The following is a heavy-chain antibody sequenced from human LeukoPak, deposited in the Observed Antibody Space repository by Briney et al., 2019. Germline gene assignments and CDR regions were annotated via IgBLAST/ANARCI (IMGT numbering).Heavy chain of an antibody. CDR1: GFTFSSYG. V-gene: IGHV3-30*02. CDR2: IRYDGSNK. D-gene: IGHD6-19*01. Sequence: LSGGSLRLSCAASGFTFSSYGMHWVRQAPGKGLEWVAFIRYDGSNKYYADSVKGRFTISRDNSKNTLYLQMNSLRAEDTAAYYCANSPSQWLAPYYYYYYMDVWGKGTTVTVSS. J-gene: IGHJ6*03. CDR3: ANSPSQWLAPYYYYYYMDV.